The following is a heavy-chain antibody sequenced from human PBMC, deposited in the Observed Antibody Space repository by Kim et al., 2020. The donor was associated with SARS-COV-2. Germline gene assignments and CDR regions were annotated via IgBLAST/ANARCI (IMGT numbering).Heavy chain of an antibody. CDR3: ARELRSQNSPYDYVSFDY. J-gene: IGHJ4*02. V-gene: IGHV1-18*04. CDR1: GYTFTSYG. D-gene: IGHD3-16*01. Sequence: ASVKVSCKASGYTFTSYGISWVRQAPGQGLEWMGWISAYNGNTNYAQKLQGRVTMTTDTSTSTAYMELRSLRSDDTAVYYCARELRSQNSPYDYVSFDYWGQGTLVTVSS. CDR2: ISAYNGNT.